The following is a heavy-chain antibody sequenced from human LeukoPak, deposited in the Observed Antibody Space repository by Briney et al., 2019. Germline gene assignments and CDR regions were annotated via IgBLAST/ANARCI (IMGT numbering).Heavy chain of an antibody. V-gene: IGHV3-33*01. CDR2: TCYDGSKK. J-gene: IGHJ4*02. CDR3: ASDRLPTDEEYYDSSGLPDY. CDR1: GFIFSSNG. Sequence: GGPLRFSGEASGFIFSSNGMHWVGQGPGKGWKGVAVTCYDGSKKDYGDSVKGRFTISRDNSNNTLYLQMNSLRVEDTAVYYCASDRLPTDEEYYDSSGLPDYWGQGTLVTVSS. D-gene: IGHD3-22*01.